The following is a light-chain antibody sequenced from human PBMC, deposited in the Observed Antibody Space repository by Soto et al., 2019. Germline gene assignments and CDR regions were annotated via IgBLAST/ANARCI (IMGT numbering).Light chain of an antibody. CDR3: QQSYSTPPMYT. CDR2: AAS. CDR1: QSISSY. V-gene: IGKV1-39*01. J-gene: IGKJ2*01. Sequence: DIQMTQSPSSLSASVGDRVTITCRASQSISSYLNWYQQKPGKAPKLLIYAASRLQSGVPSRFSGSGSGTDFTLTISSLQPEDFATYYCQQSYSTPPMYTFGQGTKVDIK.